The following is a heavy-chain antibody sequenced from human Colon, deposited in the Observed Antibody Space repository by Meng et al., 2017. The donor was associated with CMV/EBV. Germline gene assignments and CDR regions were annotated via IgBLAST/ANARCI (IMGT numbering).Heavy chain of an antibody. CDR2: IRFDGSQQ. D-gene: IGHD3-3*02. V-gene: IGHV3-30*02. J-gene: IGHJ4*02. CDR1: GIIFSHYS. CDR3: ATDHLWGMPN. Sequence: VELGESGGGVVQPGGSLILSRVTSGIIFSHYSMPWVRQSPGKGLEWVAHIRFDGSQQFYVQSVKGRFTVSRHDPKNTLYLQMNDLRPEDTGVYYCATDHLWGMPNWGRGTLVTVSS.